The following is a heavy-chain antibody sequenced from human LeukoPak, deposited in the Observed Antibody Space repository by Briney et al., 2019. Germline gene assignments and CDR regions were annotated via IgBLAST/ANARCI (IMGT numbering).Heavy chain of an antibody. Sequence: PSETLSLTCTVSGYSISSGYYWGWIRQPPGKGLEWIGNIYPTGSTYYNPSLKSRVTISVDTPKNQFSLKVSSVSAADTAVYYCARDDYGSGSWSDYWGQGTLVTVSS. CDR1: GYSISSGYY. D-gene: IGHD3-10*01. CDR3: ARDDYGSGSWSDY. J-gene: IGHJ4*02. V-gene: IGHV4-38-2*02. CDR2: IYPTGST.